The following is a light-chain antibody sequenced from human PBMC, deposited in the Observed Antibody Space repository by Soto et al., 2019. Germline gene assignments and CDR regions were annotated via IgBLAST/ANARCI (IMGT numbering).Light chain of an antibody. CDR2: DAS. CDR1: QSVDIY. CDR3: QQRKNWPPLT. V-gene: IGKV3-11*01. Sequence: ETVLTQSPATLSLSPGERATLSCRASQSVDIYLAWYQQKPGQAPRLLIYDASNRATGIPVRFSGSGSGTDFTLTISSLEPEDFAVYYCQQRKNWPPLTFGGGTKVEIK. J-gene: IGKJ4*01.